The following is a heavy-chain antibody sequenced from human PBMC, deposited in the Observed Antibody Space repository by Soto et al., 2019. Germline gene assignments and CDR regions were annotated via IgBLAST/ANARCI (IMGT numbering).Heavy chain of an antibody. CDR3: AAIVVVPAAPMDA. CDR2: MSSSGSTI. V-gene: IGHV3-48*03. J-gene: IGHJ6*02. D-gene: IGHD2-2*01. Sequence: EVQLVESGGGLVQPGRSLRLSCAASGFTFSSYDMNWVRQAPGKGLECVSYMSSSGSTIYYADSVKGRFTVSRDNAKSSLYLQMNSLRAEDTAVYYCAAIVVVPAAPMDAWGQGTTVTVSS. CDR1: GFTFSSYD.